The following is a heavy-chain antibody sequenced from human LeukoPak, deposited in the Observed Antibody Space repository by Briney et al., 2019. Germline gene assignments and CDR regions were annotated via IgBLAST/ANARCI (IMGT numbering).Heavy chain of an antibody. CDR3: ARDSYQDYYGRFDP. CDR1: GFTFNTYT. V-gene: IGHV3-30-3*01. Sequence: GGSLRLSCAASGFTFNTYTIYWVRQAPGKGLEWVAVISYDESNKYYADSVKGRFTISRDNSKNTLYLQMNGLTAEDTAMYYCARDSYQDYYGRFDPWGQGTLVIVSS. CDR2: ISYDESNK. D-gene: IGHD3-10*01. J-gene: IGHJ5*02.